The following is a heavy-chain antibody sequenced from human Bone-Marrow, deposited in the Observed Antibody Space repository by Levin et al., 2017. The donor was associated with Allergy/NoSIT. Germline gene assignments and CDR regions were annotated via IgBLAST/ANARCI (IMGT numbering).Heavy chain of an antibody. V-gene: IGHV3-23*01. CDR3: AKYPYSHVEVVTRFDS. D-gene: IGHD2-21*02. J-gene: IGHJ4*02. Sequence: GGSLRLSCAASGFTFSDYALNWVRQAPGKGLEWVSGIIWNGDMTYYADSVRGRFTISRDNSKGTVYLQMSSLRAEDTALYYCAKYPYSHVEVVTRFDSWGQGTLVTVSS. CDR1: GFTFSDYA. CDR2: IIWNGDMT.